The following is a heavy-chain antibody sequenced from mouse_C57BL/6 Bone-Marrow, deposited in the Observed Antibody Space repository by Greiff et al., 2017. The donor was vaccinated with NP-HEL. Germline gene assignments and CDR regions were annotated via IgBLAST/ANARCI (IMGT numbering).Heavy chain of an antibody. CDR1: GYTFTSYW. D-gene: IGHD1-1*01. J-gene: IGHJ1*03. Sequence: QVQLQQPGAELVKPGASVKLSCKASGYTFTSYWMHWVKQRPGQGLEWIGMIHPNSGSTNYNEKFKSKATLTVDKSSSTAYMQLSSLTSEDSAVYYCVITTVVASYWYFDVCGTGTTVTVSS. CDR2: IHPNSGST. CDR3: VITTVVASYWYFDV. V-gene: IGHV1-64*01.